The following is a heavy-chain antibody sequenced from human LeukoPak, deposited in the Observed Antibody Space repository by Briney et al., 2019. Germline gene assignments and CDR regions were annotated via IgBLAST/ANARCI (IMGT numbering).Heavy chain of an antibody. D-gene: IGHD6-19*01. CDR1: GFTFSSYS. Sequence: PGGSLRLSCAASGFTFSSYSMNWVRQAPGKGLEWVSAISGSGGSTYYADSVKGRFTISRDNSKNTLYLQMNSLRAEDTAVYYCARDNIAVASPFDYWGQGTLVTVSS. V-gene: IGHV3-23*01. J-gene: IGHJ4*02. CDR2: ISGSGGST. CDR3: ARDNIAVASPFDY.